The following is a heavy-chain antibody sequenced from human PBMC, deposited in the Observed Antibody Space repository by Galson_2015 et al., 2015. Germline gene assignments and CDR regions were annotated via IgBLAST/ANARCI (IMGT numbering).Heavy chain of an antibody. D-gene: IGHD2-15*01. CDR2: IWYDGSNK. V-gene: IGHV3-33*01. J-gene: IGHJ4*02. CDR1: GFTFSSYG. Sequence: SLRLSCAASGFTFSSYGMHWVRQAPGKGLEWVAVIWYDGSNKYYADSVKGRFTISRDNSKNTLYLQMNSLRAEDTAVYYCARRMGEEYYFDYWGQGTLVTVSS. CDR3: ARRMGEEYYFDY.